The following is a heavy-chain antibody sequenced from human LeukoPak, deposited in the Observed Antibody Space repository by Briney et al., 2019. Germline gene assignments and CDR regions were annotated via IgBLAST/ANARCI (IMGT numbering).Heavy chain of an antibody. CDR3: ARDGYSYGSHFDY. CDR2: INPNSGGT. CDR1: GYIFTGYY. J-gene: IGHJ4*02. Sequence: ASVKVSCKASGYIFTGYYMHWVRQAPGQGLEWMGWINPNSGGTNYAQKLQGRVTMTTDTSTSTAYMELRSLRSDDTAVYYCARDGYSYGSHFDYWGQGTLVTVSS. D-gene: IGHD5-18*01. V-gene: IGHV1-2*02.